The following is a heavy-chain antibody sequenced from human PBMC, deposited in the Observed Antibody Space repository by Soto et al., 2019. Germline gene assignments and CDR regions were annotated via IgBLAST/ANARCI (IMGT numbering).Heavy chain of an antibody. CDR2: INHGGGT. Sequence: SETLSLTCSVYGESLSGQYWSWILQPPGQWLEWFGEINHGGGTNYNPSLKSLVTKSLDTPKNQFYLKLSSVTAADTATHFCTVRDEVTSYYINHWGRGTLVTVSS. V-gene: IGHV4-34*01. D-gene: IGHD2-21*02. CDR3: TVRDEVTSYYINH. J-gene: IGHJ4*02. CDR1: GESLSGQY.